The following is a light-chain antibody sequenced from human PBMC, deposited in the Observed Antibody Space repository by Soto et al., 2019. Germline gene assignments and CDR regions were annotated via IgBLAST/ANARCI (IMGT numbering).Light chain of an antibody. Sequence: DARLPQSPSTLSASVGDRVTISCRASQDIGDWLAWYQQKPGKAPTLLIHRVSRLQSGVPVRFSGSGSETEFTLTINGLQPDDFATYYCQRYNSHLFFFCPGTKVQSK. CDR3: QRYNSHLFF. CDR1: QDIGDW. V-gene: IGKV1-5*03. J-gene: IGKJ3*01. CDR2: RVS.